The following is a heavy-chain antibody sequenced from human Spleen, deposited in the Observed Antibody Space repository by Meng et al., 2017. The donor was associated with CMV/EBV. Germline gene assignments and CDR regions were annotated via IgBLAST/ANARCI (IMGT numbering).Heavy chain of an antibody. CDR2: MKSKPDGGTT. Sequence: GESLKISCAASGFTFSNAWMSWVRQAPGKGLEWVGRMKSKPDGGTTDYAAPVKGRFTISRDDSTNTLYLQMNSLKTEDTAVYYCTTTGFTYGYYNYGMDVWGQGTTVTVS. CDR1: GFTFSNAW. CDR3: TTTGFTYGYYNYGMDV. V-gene: IGHV3-15*01. J-gene: IGHJ6*02. D-gene: IGHD5-18*01.